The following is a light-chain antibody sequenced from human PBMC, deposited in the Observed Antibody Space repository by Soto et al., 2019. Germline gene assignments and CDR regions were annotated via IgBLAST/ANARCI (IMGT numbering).Light chain of an antibody. V-gene: IGKV1-5*01. CDR3: QQYNSYPRP. J-gene: IGKJ1*01. CDR2: DAS. CDR1: QSISSW. Sequence: DIQMTQSPSTLSASVGDRVTITCRASQSISSWLAWYQQKPGKAPKLLIYDASSLESGVPSRFSGSGAGTEFTLTSRSLQPDDFANYYCQQYNSYPRPFGQGTKVEIK.